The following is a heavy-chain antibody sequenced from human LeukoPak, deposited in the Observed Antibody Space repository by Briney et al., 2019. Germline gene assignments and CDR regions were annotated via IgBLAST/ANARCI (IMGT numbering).Heavy chain of an antibody. Sequence: GGSLRLSCAASGFTVSSNYVSWVRQAPGKGLEWVSVIYSGGSTYYADSVKGRFTISRDNSKNTLYLQMNSLRAEDTAVYYCARDALDYGDYPGAFDIWGQGTMVTVSS. J-gene: IGHJ3*02. CDR2: IYSGGST. CDR1: GFTVSSNY. D-gene: IGHD4-17*01. V-gene: IGHV3-53*01. CDR3: ARDALDYGDYPGAFDI.